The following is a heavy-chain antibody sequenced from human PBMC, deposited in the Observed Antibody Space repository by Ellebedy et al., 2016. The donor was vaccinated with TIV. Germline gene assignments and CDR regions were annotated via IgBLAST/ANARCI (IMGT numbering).Heavy chain of an antibody. CDR2: IWYDGSNK. CDR3: ARERAIQLWLPRMDYFDY. D-gene: IGHD5-18*01. V-gene: IGHV3-33*01. J-gene: IGHJ4*02. Sequence: GGSLRLXXAASGFTFSSYGMHWVRQAPGKGLEWVAVIWYDGSNKYYADSVKGRFTISRDNSKNTLYLQMNSLRAEDTAVYYCARERAIQLWLPRMDYFDYWGQGTLVTVSS. CDR1: GFTFSSYG.